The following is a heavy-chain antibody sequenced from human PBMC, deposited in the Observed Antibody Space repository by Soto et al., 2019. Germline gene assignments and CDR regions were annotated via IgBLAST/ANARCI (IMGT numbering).Heavy chain of an antibody. Sequence: GGSLRLSCAASGFTLSTYGMHWVRQAPGKGLEWVAGISYDGNNKYYADSVKGRHTISRDTSNTLYLQMNSLRHEDTAVYYCAKAFGEYSGSWYWFDPWGQGTLVTVSS. D-gene: IGHD6-13*01. CDR2: ISYDGNNK. V-gene: IGHV3-30*18. CDR1: GFTLSTYG. CDR3: AKAFGEYSGSWYWFDP. J-gene: IGHJ5*02.